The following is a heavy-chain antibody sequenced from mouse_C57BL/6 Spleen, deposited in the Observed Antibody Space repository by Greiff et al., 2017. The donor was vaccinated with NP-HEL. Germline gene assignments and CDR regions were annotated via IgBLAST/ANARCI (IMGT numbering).Heavy chain of an antibody. V-gene: IGHV1-22*01. CDR2: INPNNGGT. D-gene: IGHD1-1*01. Sequence: EVQLQQSGPELVKPGASVKMSCKASGYTFTDYNMHWVKQSNGKSLEWIGYINPNNGGTSYNQKFQGKATLTVNKSSSTAYMELRSLTSEDSAVYYCARPYYCGSSPWFAYWGQGTLVTVSA. CDR3: ARPYYCGSSPWFAY. CDR1: GYTFTDYN. J-gene: IGHJ3*01.